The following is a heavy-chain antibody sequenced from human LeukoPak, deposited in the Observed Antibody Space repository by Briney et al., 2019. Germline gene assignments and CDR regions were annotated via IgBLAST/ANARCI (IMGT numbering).Heavy chain of an antibody. V-gene: IGHV3-33*01. CDR3: ARIGSGYYEAFDI. Sequence: GGSLRLSCAASGFTFSSYGMPWVRQAPGKGLEWVAVIWYDGSNKYYADSVKGRFAISRDNSKNTLYLQMNSLRAEDTAVYYCARIGSGYYEAFDIWGQGTMVTVSS. CDR2: IWYDGSNK. CDR1: GFTFSSYG. D-gene: IGHD3-22*01. J-gene: IGHJ3*02.